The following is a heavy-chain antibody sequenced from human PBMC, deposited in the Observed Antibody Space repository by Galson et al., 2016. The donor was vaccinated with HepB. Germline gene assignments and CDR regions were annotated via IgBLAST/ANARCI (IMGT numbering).Heavy chain of an antibody. J-gene: IGHJ6*02. CDR2: ITWNSDSI. V-gene: IGHV3-9*01. Sequence: SLRLSCAASGFTFGDYAMHWVRQAPGKGLEWVSGITWNSDSIGYADSVKGRFTISRDNAKNSLYLQMNSLTPEDTALYYCAKTIAAAGTMGSSYFYFGLDVWGQGTTVTVSS. CDR1: GFTFGDYA. CDR3: AKTIAAAGTMGSSYFYFGLDV. D-gene: IGHD6-13*01.